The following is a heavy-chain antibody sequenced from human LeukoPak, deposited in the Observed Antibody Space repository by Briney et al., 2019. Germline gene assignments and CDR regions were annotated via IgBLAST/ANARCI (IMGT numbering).Heavy chain of an antibody. CDR1: GFTFSNYA. D-gene: IGHD3-3*01. V-gene: IGHV3-23*01. J-gene: IGHJ5*02. Sequence: GGSLTLSCRASGFTFSNYAMNWVRHTPGKGLEWVSSLTGNSNNPNYADSVKGRFTICRDNSKNTLYLQMNSLRAEDTALYSCAKCAKTPEGGSGWCNWFDTWGQGTLVIVSS. CDR3: AKCAKTPEGGSGWCNWFDT. CDR2: LTGNSNNP.